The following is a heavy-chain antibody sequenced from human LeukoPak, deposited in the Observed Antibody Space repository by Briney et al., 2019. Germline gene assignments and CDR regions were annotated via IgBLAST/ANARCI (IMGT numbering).Heavy chain of an antibody. CDR2: IYYSGST. V-gene: IGHV4-39*07. CDR3: ARSEPGSYYPFWFDP. Sequence: PSETLSLTCTVSGGSISSSSYYWGWIRQPPGKGLEWIGSIYYSGSTYYNPSLKSRVTISVDTSKNQFSLKLSSVTAADTAVYYCARSEPGSYYPFWFDPWGQGTLVTVSS. J-gene: IGHJ5*02. CDR1: GGSISSSSYY. D-gene: IGHD1-26*01.